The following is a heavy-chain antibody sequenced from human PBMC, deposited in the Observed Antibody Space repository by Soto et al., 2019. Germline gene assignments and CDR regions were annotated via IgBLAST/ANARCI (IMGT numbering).Heavy chain of an antibody. V-gene: IGHV4-59*01. Sequence: SETLSLTCTVSGGSIIRYYWSWIRQPPGKGLEWIGYIYYSGSTNYNPSLKSRVTISVDTSKNQFSLKLSSVTAADTAVYYCARGYYDSSGYSWAYYFDYWGQGTLVTVSS. J-gene: IGHJ4*02. CDR1: GGSIIRYY. D-gene: IGHD3-22*01. CDR3: ARGYYDSSGYSWAYYFDY. CDR2: IYYSGST.